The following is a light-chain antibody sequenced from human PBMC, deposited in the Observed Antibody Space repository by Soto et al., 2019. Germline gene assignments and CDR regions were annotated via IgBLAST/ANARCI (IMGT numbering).Light chain of an antibody. CDR2: DVS. CDR1: QSVSNS. CDR3: HQRYNWPRVT. V-gene: IGKV3-11*01. J-gene: IGKJ5*01. Sequence: EIVLTQSPATLSLSPGERVTLSCRASQSVSNSLAWYQQKPGQPPRLLIYDVSNRATGIPARFSGSGSGTDFPLTINRLEPEDFAVYFCHQRYNWPRVTFGQGTQLEIK.